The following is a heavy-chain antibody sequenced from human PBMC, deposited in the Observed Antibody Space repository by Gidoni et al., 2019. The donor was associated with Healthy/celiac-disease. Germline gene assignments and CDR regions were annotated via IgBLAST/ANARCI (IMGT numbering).Heavy chain of an antibody. CDR2: SRSKANSYAK. D-gene: IGHD5-12*01. J-gene: IGHJ6*02. CDR1: GFTFSGSA. V-gene: IGHV3-73*02. Sequence: EVQLVESGGGLVQPGGSLKLSCAASGFTFSGSAMHWVRQASGKGLAWVGRSRSKANSYAKAYAASVKGRFTISRDDSKNTAYLQMNSLKTEDTAVYYCTSLHIGDYYYGMDVWGQGTTVTVSS. CDR3: TSLHIGDYYYGMDV.